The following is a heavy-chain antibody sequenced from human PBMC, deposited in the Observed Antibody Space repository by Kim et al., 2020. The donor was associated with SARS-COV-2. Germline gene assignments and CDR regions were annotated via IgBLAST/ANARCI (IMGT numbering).Heavy chain of an antibody. D-gene: IGHD3-10*01. J-gene: IGHJ5*02. V-gene: IGHV4-39*01. Sequence: PPLKSRVTISVDTSKTQFSLKLSSVTAADTAVYYCARSDYYGSGSPFDPWGQGTLVTVSS. CDR3: ARSDYYGSGSPFDP.